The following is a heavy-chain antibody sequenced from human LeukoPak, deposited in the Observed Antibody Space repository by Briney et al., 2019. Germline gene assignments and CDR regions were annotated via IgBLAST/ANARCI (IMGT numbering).Heavy chain of an antibody. CDR1: GFIFSNYG. CDR3: AKPAWGSGRFVIDY. V-gene: IGHV3-33*06. D-gene: IGHD1-26*01. Sequence: GGSLRLSCAPSGFIFSNYGTQWARQAPGRGLECVAVIWYDDTYYVDSVKGRFTISGDNSKNTLYLQMNSLRAEDTAVYYCAKPAWGSGRFVIDYWGQGTLVTVSS. J-gene: IGHJ4*02. CDR2: IWYDDT.